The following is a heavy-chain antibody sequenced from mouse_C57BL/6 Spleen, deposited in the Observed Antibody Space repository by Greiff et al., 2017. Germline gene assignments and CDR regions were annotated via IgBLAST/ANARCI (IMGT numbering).Heavy chain of an antibody. CDR1: GFNIKDDY. CDR3: TTFPTFDY. CDR2: IDPENGDT. D-gene: IGHD4-1*02. Sequence: EVQVVESGAELVRPGASVKLSCTASGFNIKDDYMHWVKQRPEQGLEWIGWIDPENGDTEYASKFQGKATITADTSSNTAYLQLSSLTSEDTAVYYCTTFPTFDYWGQGTTLTVSS. V-gene: IGHV14-4*01. J-gene: IGHJ2*01.